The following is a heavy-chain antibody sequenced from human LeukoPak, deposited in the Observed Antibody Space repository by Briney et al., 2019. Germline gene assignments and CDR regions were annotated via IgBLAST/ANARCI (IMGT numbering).Heavy chain of an antibody. CDR3: ASLDYGSGSFDY. V-gene: IGHV1-8*01. CDR1: GYTFTSYD. Sequence: ASMKVSCKASGYTFTSYDINWVRQATGQGLEWMGWMNPNSGNTGYAQKFQGRVTMTRNTSISTAYMELSSLRSEDTAVYYCASLDYGSGSFDYWGQGTLVTVSS. CDR2: MNPNSGNT. J-gene: IGHJ4*02. D-gene: IGHD3-10*01.